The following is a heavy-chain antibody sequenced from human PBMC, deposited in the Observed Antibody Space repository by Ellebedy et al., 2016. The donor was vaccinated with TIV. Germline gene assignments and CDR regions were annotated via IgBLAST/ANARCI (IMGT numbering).Heavy chain of an antibody. CDR3: ARGRYSYGYYYGMDV. D-gene: IGHD5-18*01. CDR2: IYTSGST. V-gene: IGHV4-4*07. CDR1: GGSISSYY. J-gene: IGHJ6*02. Sequence: SETLSLXXTVSGGSISSYYWSWIRQPAGKGLEWIGRIYTSGSTNYNPSLKSRVTMSVDTSKNQFSLKLSSVTAADTAVYYCARGRYSYGYYYGMDVWGQGTTVTVSS.